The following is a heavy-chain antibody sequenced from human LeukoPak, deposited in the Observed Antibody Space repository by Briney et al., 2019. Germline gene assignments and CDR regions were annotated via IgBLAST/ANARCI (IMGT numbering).Heavy chain of an antibody. Sequence: SETLSLTCTVSGGSISGYYWSWIRQPPGKGLEWIGYIYYRGSTNYNPSLMSRASISVDTSKNQFSLKLDSLTAADTAVYYCVRRGVLWFGELSYYYFDLWGCGTLVAVSS. CDR1: GGSISGYY. V-gene: IGHV4-59*01. J-gene: IGHJ2*01. CDR3: VRRGVLWFGELSYYYFDL. D-gene: IGHD3-10*01. CDR2: IYYRGST.